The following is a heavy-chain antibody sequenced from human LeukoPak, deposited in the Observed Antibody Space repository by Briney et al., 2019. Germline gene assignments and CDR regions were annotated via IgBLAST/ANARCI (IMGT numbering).Heavy chain of an antibody. D-gene: IGHD1-1*01. J-gene: IGHJ2*01. CDR3: AKPRAMTTGVGRYFDL. CDR2: ISGGGEDT. V-gene: IGHV3-23*01. Sequence: GGPLRLSCAASGFTFTSYAMSWIRQAPGKGLGWVSAISGGGEDTYYPDSVKGRFTISRDNSKNTLYLQMNSLRAEDTAIYYCAKPRAMTTGVGRYFDLWGRGTLVTVSS. CDR1: GFTFTSYA.